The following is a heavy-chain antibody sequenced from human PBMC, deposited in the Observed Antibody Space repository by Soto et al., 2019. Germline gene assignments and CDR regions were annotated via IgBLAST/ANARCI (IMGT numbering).Heavy chain of an antibody. CDR3: AREYCSFASCPLDL. CDR2: INTSNGDT. D-gene: IGHD2-2*01. J-gene: IGHJ4*02. CDR1: GYIFSSFG. V-gene: IGHV1-18*01. Sequence: HVQLVQSGDEVKKPGASVRVSCRASGYIFSSFGITWVRQVPGQGLEWLGWINTSNGDTNSAQKFQGRVTMTTDTSPSTAYMELRSLIADDTAVYYCAREYCSFASCPLDLWGQGTLVTVSS.